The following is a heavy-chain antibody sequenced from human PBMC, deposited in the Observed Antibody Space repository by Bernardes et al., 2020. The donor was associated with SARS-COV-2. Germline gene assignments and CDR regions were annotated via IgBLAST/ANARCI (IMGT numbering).Heavy chain of an antibody. V-gene: IGHV1-24*01. J-gene: IGHJ4*02. CDR3: ATLDPDMITFGGVIVIPVKGSWYFDY. D-gene: IGHD3-16*02. CDR2: FDPEDGET. CDR1: GYTLTELS. Sequence: ASVKVSCKVSGYTLTELSMHWVRQAPGKGLEWMGGFDPEDGETIYAQKFQGRVTMTEDTSTDTAYMELSSLRSEDTAVYYCATLDPDMITFGGVIVIPVKGSWYFDYWGQGTLVTVSS.